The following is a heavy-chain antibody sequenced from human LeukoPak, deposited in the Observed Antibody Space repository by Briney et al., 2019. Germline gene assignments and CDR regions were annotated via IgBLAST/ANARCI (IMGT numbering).Heavy chain of an antibody. V-gene: IGHV4-59*01. CDR3: ARSIAARLTRVVVAATLYDY. J-gene: IGHJ4*02. CDR2: IYYSGST. CDR1: GGSISSYY. D-gene: IGHD2-15*01. Sequence: SETLSLTCTVPGGSISSYYWSWIRQPPGKGLEWIGYIYYSGSTNYNPSLKSRVTISVDTPKNQFSLKLSSVTAADTAVYYCARSIAARLTRVVVAATLYDYWGQGTLVTVSS.